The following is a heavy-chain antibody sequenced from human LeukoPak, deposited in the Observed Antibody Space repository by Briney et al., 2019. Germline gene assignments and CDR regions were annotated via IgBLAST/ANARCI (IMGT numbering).Heavy chain of an antibody. Sequence: PGGSLRLSCAATGLTCSSAWLRGVGQAPGKGLKWVANINQGGSEKHYVDSVRGRFSISRDTAKNSLSLQMNSLRAEDTAVYYCAKDVIVDYWGQRTLVTVSS. CDR1: GLTCSSAW. V-gene: IGHV3-7*01. J-gene: IGHJ4*02. CDR3: AKDVIVDY. D-gene: IGHD2-15*01. CDR2: INQGGSEK.